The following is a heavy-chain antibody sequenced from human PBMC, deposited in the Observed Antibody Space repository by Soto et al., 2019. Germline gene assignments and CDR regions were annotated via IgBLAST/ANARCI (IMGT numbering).Heavy chain of an antibody. D-gene: IGHD6-13*01. V-gene: IGHV3-9*01. Sequence: EVQLVESGGGLVQPGRSLRLSCAASGFMFDDYAMHWVRQAPGKGLEWVSGISWNSGSIGYVDSVKGRFTISRDNAKNSLYLQMNSLRAEDTALYYCARGGRSSWHRGYFDFWGQGTLVTVSS. CDR3: ARGGRSSWHRGYFDF. J-gene: IGHJ4*02. CDR1: GFMFDDYA. CDR2: ISWNSGSI.